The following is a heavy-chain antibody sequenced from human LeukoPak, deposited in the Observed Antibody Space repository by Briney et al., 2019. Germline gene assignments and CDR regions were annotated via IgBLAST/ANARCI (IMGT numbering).Heavy chain of an antibody. V-gene: IGHV3-48*03. CDR3: ARDRKSITMVRGVII. Sequence: GGSLRLSCAASGFTFSSYAMSWVRQAPGGGLEWVSAISSSGSTIYYADSVKGRFTISRDNAKNSLYLQMNSLRAEDTAVYYCARDRKSITMVRGVIIWGQGTLVTVSS. D-gene: IGHD3-10*01. CDR2: ISSSGSTI. CDR1: GFTFSSYA. J-gene: IGHJ4*02.